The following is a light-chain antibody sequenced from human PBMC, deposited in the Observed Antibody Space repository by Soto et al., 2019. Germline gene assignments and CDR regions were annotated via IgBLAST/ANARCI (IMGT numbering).Light chain of an antibody. V-gene: IGKV3-20*01. J-gene: IGKJ4*01. CDR3: QQYGSPLT. Sequence: GLTQSPATLSLSPGERATLSCTTNEPFNSPYLAWYQQKPGQAPRLLIYGASNRATGIPDRFSGSGSGADFTLTISRLEPEDFAVYYCQQYGSPLTFGGGTKVEI. CDR1: EPFNSPY. CDR2: GAS.